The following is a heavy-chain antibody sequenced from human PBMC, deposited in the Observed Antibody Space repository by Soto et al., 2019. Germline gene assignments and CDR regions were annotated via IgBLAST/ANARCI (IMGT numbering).Heavy chain of an antibody. Sequence: QVQLVQSGAEVKKPGASVKVSCKASGYTFTSYGITWVRQAPGQGLEWMGWISGYNGNTNYAGKLQDRVTMTTDTSTNTAYMELRSLRSDDTAVYYWVREEHCSGGSCCSWGFDYWGQGTLVTVSS. J-gene: IGHJ4*02. D-gene: IGHD2-15*01. CDR3: VREEHCSGGSCCSWGFDY. V-gene: IGHV1-18*01. CDR1: GYTFTSYG. CDR2: ISGYNGNT.